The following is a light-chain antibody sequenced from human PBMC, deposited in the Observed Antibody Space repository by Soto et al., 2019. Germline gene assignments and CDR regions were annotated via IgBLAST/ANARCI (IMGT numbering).Light chain of an antibody. J-gene: IGKJ3*01. CDR3: QQYNNWPPPFT. Sequence: EIVMTQSPATLSVSPGERATLSCRASQSVSSNLAWYQQKPGQAPRLLIYGASTRATGIPARFSGSGSGTEFTLTISSLLSEDFAVYYCQQYNNWPPPFTFGPGTKVDIK. CDR2: GAS. CDR1: QSVSSN. V-gene: IGKV3-15*01.